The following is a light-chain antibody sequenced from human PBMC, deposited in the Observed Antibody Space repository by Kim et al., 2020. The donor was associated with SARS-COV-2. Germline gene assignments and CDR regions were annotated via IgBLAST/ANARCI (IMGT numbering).Light chain of an antibody. V-gene: IGLV7-43*01. CDR1: TGAVTSGDS. CDR2: SPS. Sequence: QAVVTQEPSLTVSPGGTVTLTCASSTGAVTSGDSPNWFQQRPGHAPRALIYSPSNHHSWTPARFSGSLLGGKAALTLSGVQPEDEAEYYCLLYFGGAWVFGGGTQLTVL. J-gene: IGLJ3*02. CDR3: LLYFGGAWV.